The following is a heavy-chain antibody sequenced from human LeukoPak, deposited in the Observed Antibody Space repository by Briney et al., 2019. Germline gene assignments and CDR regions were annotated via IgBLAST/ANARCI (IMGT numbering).Heavy chain of an antibody. CDR2: IWYDGSNK. CDR3: ARGRGTYYFDY. D-gene: IGHD3-10*01. CDR1: GFTFSSYG. J-gene: IGHJ4*02. Sequence: PGGSLRLSCAASGFTFSSYGMRWVRQAPGKGLEWVAVIWYDGSNKYYADSVKGRFTISRDNSKNTLYLQMNSLRAEDTAVYYCARGRGTYYFDYWGQGTLVTVSS. V-gene: IGHV3-33*01.